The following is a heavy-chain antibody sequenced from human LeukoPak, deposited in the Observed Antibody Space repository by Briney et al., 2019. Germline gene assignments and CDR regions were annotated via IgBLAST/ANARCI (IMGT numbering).Heavy chain of an antibody. Sequence: GGSLRLSCAASGFTFSNYAMGWVRQAPGEGLEWVSAISDSGRSTYYADSVKGRFTISRDNSKSAVYLQMNSLRAEGTAIYYCARDAPGNSHTLDYWGQGTLVTVSS. V-gene: IGHV3-23*01. CDR3: ARDAPGNSHTLDY. CDR2: ISDSGRST. D-gene: IGHD4-23*01. J-gene: IGHJ4*02. CDR1: GFTFSNYA.